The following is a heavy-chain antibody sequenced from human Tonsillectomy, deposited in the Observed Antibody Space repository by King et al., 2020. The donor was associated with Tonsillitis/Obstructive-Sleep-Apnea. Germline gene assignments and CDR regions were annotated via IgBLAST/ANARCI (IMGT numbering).Heavy chain of an antibody. CDR3: ARGVDYYDSSGQNNWFAP. CDR1: GGSISTGGYY. CDR2: IYYSGST. J-gene: IGHJ5*02. D-gene: IGHD3-22*01. Sequence: VQLQESGPGLVKPSQTLSLTCTVSGGSISTGGYYWSWIRQHPGKGLEWIGYIYYSGSTYYNPSLKSRVTISVDTSKNQFSLKLSSVTAADTAVYYCARGVDYYDSSGQNNWFAPWGQGTLVTVSS. V-gene: IGHV4-31*03.